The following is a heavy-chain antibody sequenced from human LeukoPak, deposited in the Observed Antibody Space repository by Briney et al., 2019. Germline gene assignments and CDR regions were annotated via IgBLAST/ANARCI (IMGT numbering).Heavy chain of an antibody. Sequence: SETLSLTCTVSGHSIINSYYWGWIRQPPGKGLEWIGSIYHSGSTYYNPSLKSRVTISIDTSKNQFSLKLNSVTAADTAVYYCARTVDSSGFSCSQFWGQGTLVTVSS. V-gene: IGHV4-38-2*02. CDR1: GHSIINSYY. J-gene: IGHJ1*01. D-gene: IGHD3-22*01. CDR2: IYHSGST. CDR3: ARTVDSSGFSCSQF.